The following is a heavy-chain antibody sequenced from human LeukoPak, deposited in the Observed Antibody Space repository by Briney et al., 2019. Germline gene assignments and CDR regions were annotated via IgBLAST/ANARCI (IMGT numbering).Heavy chain of an antibody. V-gene: IGHV4-59*12. D-gene: IGHD3-22*01. CDR3: ARDWYYYDSSGRTFDY. J-gene: IGHJ4*02. CDR1: GGSISSYY. CDR2: LSKSGNT. Sequence: SETLSLTCTVSGGSISSYYWSWIRLPPGKGLEWIGYLSKSGNTNYNPSLKSRVTMSVDTSKNQFSLKLSSVTAADTAVYYCARDWYYYDSSGRTFDYWGQGTLVTVSS.